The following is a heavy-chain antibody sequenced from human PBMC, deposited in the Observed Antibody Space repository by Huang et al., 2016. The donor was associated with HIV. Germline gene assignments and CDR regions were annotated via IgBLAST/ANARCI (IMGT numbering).Heavy chain of an antibody. Sequence: QILLIESGGGVVQPGRSLRLSCAASGFTFSSYGMHWVRQAPGKGLEWVAVIAYDENNKTYADSVRGRFTISRDNSKNTLYLQMNSLRIEDTAVYYCARGPIRFLAWLLNFDYWGQGALVTVSS. CDR2: IAYDENNK. CDR3: ARGPIRFLAWLLNFDY. J-gene: IGHJ4*02. CDR1: GFTFSSYG. D-gene: IGHD3-3*01. V-gene: IGHV3-30*03.